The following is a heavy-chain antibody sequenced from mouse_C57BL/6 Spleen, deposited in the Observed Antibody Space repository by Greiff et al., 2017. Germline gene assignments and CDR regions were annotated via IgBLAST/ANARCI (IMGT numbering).Heavy chain of an antibody. Sequence: EVQLQQSVAELVRPGASVKLSCTASGYNIKNTYMHWVKQRPEQGLEWIGRIDPANGTTKYAPKFQGKATITADTSSNTAYLQLSSLTSEDTAIYYCAHYYGSSLAGFAYWGQGTLVTVSA. J-gene: IGHJ3*01. CDR3: AHYYGSSLAGFAY. CDR1: GYNIKNTY. V-gene: IGHV14-3*01. CDR2: IDPANGTT. D-gene: IGHD1-1*01.